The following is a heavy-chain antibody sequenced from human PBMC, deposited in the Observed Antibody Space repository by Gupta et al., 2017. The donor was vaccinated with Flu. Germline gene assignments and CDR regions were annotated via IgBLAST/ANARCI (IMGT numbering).Heavy chain of an antibody. Sequence: EMQLVESGGGLVQPGGSLRLSCAASGLTFSSSYLQWVRQAAGKGLVWVSRINPDGSSTTYAESVKGRFTISRDNAKNTPYLQMTSLGDDDTAVYYCATVTSGCWGQGTLVTVSS. CDR2: INPDGSST. J-gene: IGHJ4*02. V-gene: IGHV3-74*03. CDR3: ATVTSGC. CDR1: GLTFSSSY. D-gene: IGHD4-17*01.